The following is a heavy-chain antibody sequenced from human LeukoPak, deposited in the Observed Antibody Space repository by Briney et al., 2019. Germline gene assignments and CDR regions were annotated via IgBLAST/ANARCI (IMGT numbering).Heavy chain of an antibody. CDR3: AKFISGYSYYFDY. D-gene: IGHD3-22*01. Sequence: GGSLRLSCAASGFTFSSYAMSWVRQAPGKGLEWVSAISGSGGSTYYADSVKGRFTISKDNSKNTLYLQIDSLRAEDTAVYYCAKFISGYSYYFDYWGQGTLVTVSS. CDR1: GFTFSSYA. V-gene: IGHV3-23*01. J-gene: IGHJ4*02. CDR2: ISGSGGST.